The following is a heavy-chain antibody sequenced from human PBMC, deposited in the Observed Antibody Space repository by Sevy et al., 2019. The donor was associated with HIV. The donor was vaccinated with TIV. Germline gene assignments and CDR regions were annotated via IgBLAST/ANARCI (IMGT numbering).Heavy chain of an antibody. CDR2: IYCSGST. J-gene: IGHJ3*02. CDR3: ARIDCSGGSCYAYGLNDAFDI. D-gene: IGHD2-15*01. CDR1: GGSISSGGYY. Sequence: LSLTCTVSGGSISSGGYYWSWNRQHPGKGLEWIGYIYCSGSTYYNPSLKSRVTISVDTSKNQFSLKLSSVTAADTAVYYCARIDCSGGSCYAYGLNDAFDIWGQGTMVTVSS. V-gene: IGHV4-31*03.